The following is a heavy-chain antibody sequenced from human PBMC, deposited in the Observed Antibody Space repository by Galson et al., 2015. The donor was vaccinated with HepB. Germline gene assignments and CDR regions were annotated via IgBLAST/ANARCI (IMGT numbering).Heavy chain of an antibody. D-gene: IGHD1-1*01. CDR3: AKDHWNGGGLMYYYYYGMDV. J-gene: IGHJ6*02. CDR1: GFAFSSYG. CDR2: ISYDGSNK. Sequence: SLRLSCAASGFAFSSYGMHWVRQAPGKGLEWVAVISYDGSNKYYADSVKGRFTISRDNSKNTLYLQMNSLRAEDTAVYYCAKDHWNGGGLMYYYYYGMDVWGQVTTVTVSS. V-gene: IGHV3-30*18.